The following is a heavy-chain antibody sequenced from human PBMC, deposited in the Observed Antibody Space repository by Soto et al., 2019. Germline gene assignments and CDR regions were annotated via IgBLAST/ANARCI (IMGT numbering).Heavy chain of an antibody. Sequence: SETLSHTCAVYGGSFRGYSWTWFRQPPGKGLEWIGEINHSGSTNYNPSLKSRVTISVDTSKNQFSLKLTSVTAADTAVYYCARDKITGLFDYWGQGTLVT. D-gene: IGHD2-8*02. CDR3: ARDKITGLFDY. CDR2: INHSGST. V-gene: IGHV4-34*01. J-gene: IGHJ4*02. CDR1: GGSFRGYS.